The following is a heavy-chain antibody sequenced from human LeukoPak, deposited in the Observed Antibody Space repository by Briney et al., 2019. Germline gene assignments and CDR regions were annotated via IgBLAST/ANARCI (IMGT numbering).Heavy chain of an antibody. J-gene: IGHJ6*03. Sequence: SQTLSLTCTVSGGSISSGSYYWSWIRQPAGKGLEWIGRIYTSGSTNYNPSLKSRVTISVDTSKNQFSLKLSSVTAADTAVYYCARIDFHNCYYYYMDVWGKGTTVTVSS. D-gene: IGHD3-3*01. CDR3: ARIDFHNCYYYYMDV. CDR2: IYTSGST. CDR1: GGSISSGSYY. V-gene: IGHV4-61*02.